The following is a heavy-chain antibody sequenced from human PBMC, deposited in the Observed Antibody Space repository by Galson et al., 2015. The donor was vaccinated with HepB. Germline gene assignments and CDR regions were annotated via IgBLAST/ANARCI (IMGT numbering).Heavy chain of an antibody. J-gene: IGHJ4*02. Sequence: ETLSLTCTVSGDSFSDDKWWSWVRQTPGKGLEWIGEVYHSGTTNNNPSFKSRATISVDKSQKHFSLKMTSVTAADTAVYYCARWVAARGLAGNYFDYWGQGILVTVSS. CDR2: VYHSGTT. V-gene: IGHV4-4*02. CDR1: GDSFSDDKW. D-gene: IGHD2-15*01. CDR3: ARWVAARGLAGNYFDY.